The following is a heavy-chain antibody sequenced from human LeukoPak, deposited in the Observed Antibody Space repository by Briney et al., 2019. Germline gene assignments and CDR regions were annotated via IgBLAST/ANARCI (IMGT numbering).Heavy chain of an antibody. CDR1: GDSISSTSYY. CDR3: ARGIIVGATWGENDNWFDP. D-gene: IGHD1-26*01. CDR2: IYYSGST. J-gene: IGHJ5*02. Sequence: SETLSLTCTVSGDSISSTSYYWGWIRQPPGKGLEWIGNIYYSGSTYYNPSLKSRVTISVDTSKNQFSLKLSSVTAADTAVYYCARGIIVGATWGENDNWFDPWGQGTLVTVSS. V-gene: IGHV4-39*07.